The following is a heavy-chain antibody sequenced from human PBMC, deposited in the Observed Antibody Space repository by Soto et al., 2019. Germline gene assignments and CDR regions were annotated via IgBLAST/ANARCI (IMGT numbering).Heavy chain of an antibody. CDR1: GFTFIRYW. CDR3: ASEYSYGRGYYYYGMDV. J-gene: IGHJ6*02. V-gene: IGHV3-74*01. D-gene: IGHD5-18*01. Sequence: AGGSLRLSCAASGFTFIRYWMHWALQAPWKGLVWVSRINSDGSSTSYADSVKGRFTISRDNAKNTLYLQMNSLRAEDTAVYYCASEYSYGRGYYYYGMDVWGQGTTVTVSS. CDR2: INSDGSST.